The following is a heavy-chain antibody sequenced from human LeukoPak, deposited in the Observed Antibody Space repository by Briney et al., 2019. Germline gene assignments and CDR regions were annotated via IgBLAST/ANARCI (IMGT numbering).Heavy chain of an antibody. CDR1: GGSISSGGYS. V-gene: IGHV4-30-2*01. D-gene: IGHD3-10*01. CDR3: ARGLAGGWFDP. CDR2: IYHSGST. Sequence: SQTLSLTCAVSGGSISSGGYSWRWIRQPPGRGLEWIGYIYHSGSTYYNPSLKSRVTISVDRSKNQFTLKLSSVTAADTAVYYCARGLAGGWFDPWGQGTLVTVSS. J-gene: IGHJ5*02.